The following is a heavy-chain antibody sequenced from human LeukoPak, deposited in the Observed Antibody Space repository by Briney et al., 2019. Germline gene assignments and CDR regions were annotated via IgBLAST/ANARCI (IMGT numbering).Heavy chain of an antibody. CDR2: ISGSGGST. Sequence: GGSLRLSCAASGFTFSSYGMSWVRQAPGKGLEWVSAISGSGGSTYYADSVKGRFTISRDNSKNTLYLQTNSLRAEDTALYYCVRDRDSTGYYDYWGQGTLVTVSS. CDR1: GFTFSSYG. CDR3: VRDRDSTGYYDY. J-gene: IGHJ4*02. D-gene: IGHD3-22*01. V-gene: IGHV3-23*01.